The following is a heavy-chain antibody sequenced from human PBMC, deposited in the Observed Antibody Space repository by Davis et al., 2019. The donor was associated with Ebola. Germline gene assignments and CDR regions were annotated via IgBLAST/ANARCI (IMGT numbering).Heavy chain of an antibody. D-gene: IGHD6-19*01. CDR1: GYTFTNYY. J-gene: IGHJ4*02. Sequence: SVKVSCKTSGYTFTNYYVHWVRQAPGQGLEWMGGVIPLFGTTTYAQKFQGRLTITADESTTTTYMELSSLKSDDTAVYYCALRVAGDYWGRGTPVTVSS. CDR2: VIPLFGTT. CDR3: ALRVAGDY. V-gene: IGHV1-69*13.